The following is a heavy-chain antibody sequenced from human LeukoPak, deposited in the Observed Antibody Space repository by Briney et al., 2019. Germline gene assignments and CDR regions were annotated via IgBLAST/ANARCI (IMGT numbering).Heavy chain of an antibody. CDR2: ISYDGSNK. Sequence: GGSLRLSCAASGFTFSSYGMHWVRQAPGKGLEWVAVISYDGSNKYYADSVKGRFTISRDNSKNTLYLQMNSLRAEDTAVYYCAKGITGGIAAAGWDGFDYWGQGTLVTVSS. CDR1: GFTFSSYG. CDR3: AKGITGGIAAAGWDGFDY. V-gene: IGHV3-30*18. J-gene: IGHJ4*02. D-gene: IGHD6-13*01.